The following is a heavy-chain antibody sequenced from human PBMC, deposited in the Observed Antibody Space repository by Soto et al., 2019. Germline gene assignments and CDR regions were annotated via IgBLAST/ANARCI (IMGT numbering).Heavy chain of an antibody. J-gene: IGHJ6*02. CDR3: ARQGYCSSTSCSPPYYYGMDV. V-gene: IGHV4-59*08. CDR2: IYYTGTT. Sequence: PSETLSLTCTVSGGSIRDYYWGWIRQSPGKGLDWIGYIYYTGTTKYNPSLKSRVTISVDTSKNQFSLKLSSVTAADTAVYYCARQGYCSSTSCSPPYYYGMDVWGQGTTVT. CDR1: GGSIRDYY. D-gene: IGHD2-2*01.